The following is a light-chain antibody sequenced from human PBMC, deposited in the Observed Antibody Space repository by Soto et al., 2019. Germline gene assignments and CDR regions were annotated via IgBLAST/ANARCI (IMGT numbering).Light chain of an antibody. V-gene: IGLV6-57*02. CDR3: QSHDSTNVV. J-gene: IGLJ2*01. CDR1: GGSIATNY. Sequence: NFMLTQPHSVSESPGKTVTISCTGSGGSIATNYVQWHQQRPGSAPTTVIYEDDKRPSGVPDRFSGSIDRSSNSASLFISGLKTEDEADYYCQSHDSTNVVFGRGTKLTVL. CDR2: EDD.